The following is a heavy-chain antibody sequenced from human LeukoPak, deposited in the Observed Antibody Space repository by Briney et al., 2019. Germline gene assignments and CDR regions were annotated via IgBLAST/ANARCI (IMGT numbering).Heavy chain of an antibody. CDR2: MNPNSGNT. J-gene: IGHJ5*02. D-gene: IGHD1-26*01. CDR3: ARGNAIVGATFDP. V-gene: IGHV1-8*01. CDR1: GYTFTSYD. Sequence: ASVKVSCKASGYTFTSYDINWVRQATGQGLEWMGWMNPNSGNTGYAQKLQGRVTMTTDTSTSTAYMELRSLRSDDTAVYYCARGNAIVGATFDPWGQGTLVTVSS.